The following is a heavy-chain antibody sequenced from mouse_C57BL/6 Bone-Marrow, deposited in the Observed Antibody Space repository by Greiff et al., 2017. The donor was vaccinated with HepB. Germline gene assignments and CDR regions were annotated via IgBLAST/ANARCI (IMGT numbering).Heavy chain of an antibody. J-gene: IGHJ4*01. Sequence: VQRVESGPGLVAPSQSLSITCTVSGFSLTSYGVHWVRQPPGKGLEWLVVIWSDGSTTYNSALKSRLSISKDNSKSQVFLKMNSLQTDDTAMYYCARQDYDGSHYYAMDYWGQGTSVTVSS. CDR3: ARQDYDGSHYYAMDY. V-gene: IGHV2-6-1*01. CDR2: IWSDGST. D-gene: IGHD2-4*01. CDR1: GFSLTSYG.